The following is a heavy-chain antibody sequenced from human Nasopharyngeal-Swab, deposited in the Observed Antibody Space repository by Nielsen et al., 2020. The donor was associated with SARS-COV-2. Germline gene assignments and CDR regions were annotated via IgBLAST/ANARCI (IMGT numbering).Heavy chain of an antibody. CDR3: ARDAFPGIAAAGPDY. J-gene: IGHJ4*02. D-gene: IGHD6-13*01. Sequence: VRQMPGKGLEWVANIKQDGSEKYYVDSVKGRFTISRDNAKNSLYLQMNSLRAEDTAVYYCARDAFPGIAAAGPDYWGQGTLVTVSS. V-gene: IGHV3-7*01. CDR2: IKQDGSEK.